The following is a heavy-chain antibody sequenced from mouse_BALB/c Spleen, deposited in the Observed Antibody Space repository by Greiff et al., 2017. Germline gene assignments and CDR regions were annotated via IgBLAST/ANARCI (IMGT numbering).Heavy chain of an antibody. CDR1: GFTFSDFY. V-gene: IGHV7-1*02. D-gene: IGHD2-4*01. J-gene: IGHJ3*01. CDR2: SRNKANDYTT. CDR3: AREDDYDWFAY. Sequence: EVKLVESGGGLVQPGGSLRLSCATSGFTFSDFYMEWVRQPPGKRLEWIAASRNKANDYTTEYSASVKGRFIVSRDTSQSILYLQMNALRAEDTAIYYCAREDDYDWFAYWGQGTLVTVSA.